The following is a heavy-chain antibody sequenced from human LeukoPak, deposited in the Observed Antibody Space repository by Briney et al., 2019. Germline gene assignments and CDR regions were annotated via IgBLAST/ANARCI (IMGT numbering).Heavy chain of an antibody. J-gene: IGHJ5*02. D-gene: IGHD3-10*01. CDR2: ISAYNGNT. V-gene: IGHV1-18*01. CDR3: ARVLWFGELSRWFDP. CDR1: GYTFTSYG. Sequence: GASVKVSCKASGYTFTSYGISWVRQAPGQGLEWMGWISAYNGNTNYAQKLQGRVTMTTDTSTSTAYMELRSLRSDDTAVYYCARVLWFGELSRWFDPWGQGTLVTVSS.